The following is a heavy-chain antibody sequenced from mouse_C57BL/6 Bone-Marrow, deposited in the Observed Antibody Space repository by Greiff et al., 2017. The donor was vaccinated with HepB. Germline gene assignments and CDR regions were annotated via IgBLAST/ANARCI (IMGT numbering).Heavy chain of an antibody. J-gene: IGHJ3*01. CDR3: ARSSTMVTTGFAY. V-gene: IGHV2-2*01. CDR2: IWSGGST. CDR1: GFSLTSYG. D-gene: IGHD2-2*01. Sequence: QVTLKESGPGLVQPSQSLSITCTVSGFSLTSYGVHWVRQSPGKGLEWLGVIWSGGSTDYNAAFISRLSISKDNSKSQVFFKMNSLQADDTAIYYCARSSTMVTTGFAYWGQGTLVTVSA.